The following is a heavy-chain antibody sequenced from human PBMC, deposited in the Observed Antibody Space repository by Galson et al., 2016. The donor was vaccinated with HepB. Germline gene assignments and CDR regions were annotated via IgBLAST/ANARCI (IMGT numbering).Heavy chain of an antibody. V-gene: IGHV1-18*01. CDR2: IGPHNGDT. D-gene: IGHD7-27*01. CDR3: ARVGPLGSYDY. Sequence: SVTVSCKASGSTFTNYGITWLRRPPGQGLEWMGWIGPHNGDTNFAQKFQGRVTMTTDTSTSTVYMELRSLRYDSTAVYFCARVGPLGSYDYWAQGTLVTVSS. CDR1: GSTFTNYG. J-gene: IGHJ4*02.